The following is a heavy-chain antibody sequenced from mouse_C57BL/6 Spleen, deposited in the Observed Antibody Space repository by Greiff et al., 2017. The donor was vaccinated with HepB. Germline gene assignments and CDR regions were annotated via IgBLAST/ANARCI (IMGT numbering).Heavy chain of an antibody. Sequence: VQLQQPGAELVRPGTSVKLSCKASGYTFTSYWMHWVKQRPGQGLEWIGVIDPSDSYTNYNQKFKGKATLTVDTSSSTAYMQLSSLTSEDSAVYYCARRVPTTVFDYWGQGTTLTVSS. V-gene: IGHV1-59*01. CDR3: ARRVPTTVFDY. CDR2: IDPSDSYT. D-gene: IGHD1-1*01. J-gene: IGHJ2*01. CDR1: GYTFTSYW.